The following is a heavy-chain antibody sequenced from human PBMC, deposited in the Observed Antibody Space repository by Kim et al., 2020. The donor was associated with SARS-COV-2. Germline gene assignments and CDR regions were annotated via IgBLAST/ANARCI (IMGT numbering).Heavy chain of an antibody. V-gene: IGHV3-21*01. J-gene: IGHJ3*02. CDR2: ISSSSRYI. CDR3: ARDRPDIVVVPAARRWAFDI. D-gene: IGHD2-2*01. Sequence: GGSLRLSCAASGFTFSSYSMNWVRQAPGKGLEWVSSISSSSRYIYYADSVKGRFTISRDNAKNSLYLQMNSLRAEDTAVYYCARDRPDIVVVPAARRWAFDIWGQGTMVTVSS. CDR1: GFTFSSYS.